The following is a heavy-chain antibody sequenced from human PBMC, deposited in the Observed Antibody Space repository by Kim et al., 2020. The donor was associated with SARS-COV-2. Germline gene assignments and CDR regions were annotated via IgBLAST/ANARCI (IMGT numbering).Heavy chain of an antibody. Sequence: ASVKVSCKASGYTFTSYGISWVRQAPGQGLEWMGWISAYNGNTNYAQKLQGRVTMTTDTSTSTAYMELRSLRSDDTAVYYCARDRPAGYFDWFYIGDYFDYWGQGTLLSVSS. J-gene: IGHJ4*02. CDR2: ISAYNGNT. D-gene: IGHD3-9*01. V-gene: IGHV1-18*01. CDR1: GYTFTSYG. CDR3: ARDRPAGYFDWFYIGDYFDY.